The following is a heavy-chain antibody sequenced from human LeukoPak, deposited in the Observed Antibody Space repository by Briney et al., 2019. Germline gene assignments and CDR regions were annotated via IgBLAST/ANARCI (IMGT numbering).Heavy chain of an antibody. CDR1: GFNFSTYA. CDR3: AKGVDYYDSSGLDY. V-gene: IGHV3-23*01. J-gene: IGHJ4*02. CDR2: ISGSGEST. Sequence: PGGSLRLSCAASGFNFSTYAMSWVRQAPGKGLEWVSGISGSGESTYYADSVKGRFTVSRDNSKNTLYLQMSGLRAEDTAVYYCAKGVDYYDSSGLDYWGQGTLVTVSS. D-gene: IGHD3-22*01.